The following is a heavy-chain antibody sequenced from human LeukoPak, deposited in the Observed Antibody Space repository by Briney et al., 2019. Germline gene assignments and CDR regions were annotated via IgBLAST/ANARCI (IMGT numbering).Heavy chain of an antibody. CDR2: IYYSGST. CDR3: ARQGIYYYDSSGHFDY. CDR1: GGSISSYY. D-gene: IGHD3-22*01. Sequence: SDTLSLTCTVSGGSISSYYWSWIRQPPGKGLEWIGYIYYSGSTNYNPSLKSRVTISVDTSKNQCSLKLSSVTAADTAVYYCARQGIYYYDSSGHFDYWGQGTLVTVSS. J-gene: IGHJ4*02. V-gene: IGHV4-59*07.